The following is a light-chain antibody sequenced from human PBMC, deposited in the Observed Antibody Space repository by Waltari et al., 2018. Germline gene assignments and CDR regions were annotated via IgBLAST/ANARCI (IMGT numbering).Light chain of an antibody. V-gene: IGLV1-51*02. CDR3: GTWDSSLSVWV. Sequence: QSVLTQPPSVSAAPGQKVTISCSGSSSNIGNNYVSWYQQLPGTAPKVLIYENNKRPPGIPDRFSGSKSGTSATLGITGLQTGDEADYYCGTWDSSLSVWVFGGGTKLTVL. CDR1: SSNIGNNY. J-gene: IGLJ3*02. CDR2: ENN.